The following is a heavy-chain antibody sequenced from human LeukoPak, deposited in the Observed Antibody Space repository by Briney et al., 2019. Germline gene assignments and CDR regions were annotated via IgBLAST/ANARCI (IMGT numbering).Heavy chain of an antibody. J-gene: IGHJ6*03. Sequence: SETLSLTCTVSGGSISSGDYYWSWIRQPAGKGLEWIGRIYTSGSTNYNPSLKSRVTMSVDTSKNQFSLKLSSVTAADTAVYYCARAEEDYDFWSGYAIAMDVWGKGTTVTVSS. CDR3: ARAEEDYDFWSGYAIAMDV. D-gene: IGHD3-3*01. V-gene: IGHV4-61*02. CDR2: IYTSGST. CDR1: GGSISSGDYY.